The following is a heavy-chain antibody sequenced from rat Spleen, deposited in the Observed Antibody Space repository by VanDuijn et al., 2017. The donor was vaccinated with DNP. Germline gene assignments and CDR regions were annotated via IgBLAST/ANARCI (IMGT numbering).Heavy chain of an antibody. CDR1: GFTFHYYW. J-gene: IGHJ3*01. Sequence: EVQLVESGVDLVQPGRSLKLPCVASGFTFHYYWMAWIRQAPGKVLEWIASITSGSGTTSYPDSVKGRFTISRDDAKNTLSLQMDSLRSEDTATYYCTTDHWFAHWGQGTLVTVSS. CDR3: TTDHWFAH. V-gene: IGHV5-31*01. CDR2: ITSGSGTT.